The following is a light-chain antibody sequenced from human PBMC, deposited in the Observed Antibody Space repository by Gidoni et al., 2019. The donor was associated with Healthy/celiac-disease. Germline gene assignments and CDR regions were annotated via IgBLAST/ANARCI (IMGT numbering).Light chain of an antibody. CDR1: QSVSSY. CDR2: DAS. J-gene: IGKJ1*01. CDR3: QQRSNWPRT. V-gene: IGKV3-11*01. Sequence: EIVLTQSPATLSLSPGERATLSCRASQSVSSYLAWYQQKPGQAPRLLIYDASNRATSIPARFSGSGSGKDFTLTISSLEPEDFAVYYCQQRSNWPRTFGQGTKVEIK.